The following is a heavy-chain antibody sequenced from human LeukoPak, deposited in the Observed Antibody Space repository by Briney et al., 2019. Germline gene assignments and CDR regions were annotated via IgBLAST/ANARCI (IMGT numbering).Heavy chain of an antibody. CDR1: GFTFSSYA. CDR2: ISQDGTES. CDR3: ARDSTGTVFDL. J-gene: IGHJ4*02. D-gene: IGHD1-1*01. V-gene: IGHV3-7*04. Sequence: PGRSLRLSCAASGFTFSSYAMHWVRQAPGKGLEWVAQISQDGTESYSVDSVRGRFTISRDNAKNSVYLQMNSLRPEDTAVYYCARDSTGTVFDLWGQGTLVTVSS.